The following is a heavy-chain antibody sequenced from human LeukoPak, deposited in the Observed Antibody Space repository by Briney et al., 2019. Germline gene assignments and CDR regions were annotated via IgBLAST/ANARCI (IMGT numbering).Heavy chain of an antibody. V-gene: IGHV1-2*02. D-gene: IGHD2-2*01. Sequence: ASVKVSCKASGYTFTGYYMHWMRQAPGQGLEWMGWINPNSGGANYAQKFQGRVTMTTDTSTSTGYMELRSLRSDDTAVYYCARVHSYCSSTSCLDYWGQGTLVTVSS. CDR3: ARVHSYCSSTSCLDY. J-gene: IGHJ4*02. CDR2: INPNSGGA. CDR1: GYTFTGYY.